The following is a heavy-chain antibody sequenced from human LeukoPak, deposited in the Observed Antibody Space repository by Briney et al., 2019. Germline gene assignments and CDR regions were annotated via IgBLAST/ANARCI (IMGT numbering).Heavy chain of an antibody. CDR3: AREASGNYYVFDS. J-gene: IGHJ4*02. D-gene: IGHD1-26*01. Sequence: PGGSLRLSCAASGFSFSNYYMSWIRQAPGKGLECVSYITNSGSSTHYADAVKGRFTISRDNVKKSVHLHMTSLRPEDTGVYYCAREASGNYYVFDSWGQGTLVTVSS. CDR2: ITNSGSST. CDR1: GFSFSNYY. V-gene: IGHV3-11*04.